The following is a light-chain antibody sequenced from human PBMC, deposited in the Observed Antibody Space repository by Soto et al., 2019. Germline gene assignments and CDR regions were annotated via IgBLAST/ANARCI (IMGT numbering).Light chain of an antibody. CDR2: EVS. CDR1: SSDVGGYNY. V-gene: IGLV2-14*01. CDR3: SSYTSSSTYV. J-gene: IGLJ1*01. Sequence: QSALTQPASVSGSPGQSITISCTGTSSDVGGYNYVSWYQQYPGKAPKLMIYEVSNRPSGVSNRFSGSKSDNTASLTISGLQAGDEADYYCSSYTSSSTYVFGTGTKLTVL.